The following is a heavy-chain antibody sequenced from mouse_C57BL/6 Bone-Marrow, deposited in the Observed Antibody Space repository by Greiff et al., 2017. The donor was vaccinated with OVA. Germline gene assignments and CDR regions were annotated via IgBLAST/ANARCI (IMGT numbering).Heavy chain of an antibody. V-gene: IGHV14-3*01. Sequence: VQLKQSVAELVRPGASVKLSCTASGFNIKNTYMHWVKQRPEQGLEWIGRIDPANGNTKYAPKFQGKATITADTSSNTAYPKLSSLTTEDTAIYYCARWLLRVYYCAYWGQGTTLTVSS. CDR3: ARWLLRVYYCAY. CDR2: IDPANGNT. CDR1: GFNIKNTY. D-gene: IGHD2-3*01. J-gene: IGHJ2*01.